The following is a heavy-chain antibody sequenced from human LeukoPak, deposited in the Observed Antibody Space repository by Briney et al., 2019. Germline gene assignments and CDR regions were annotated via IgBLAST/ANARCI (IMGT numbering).Heavy chain of an antibody. D-gene: IGHD1-26*01. CDR1: GGSISSGDYY. V-gene: IGHV4-30-4*01. Sequence: PSETLSLTCTVSGGSISSGDYYWSWIRQPPGKGLEWIGYIYYSGSTYYNPSLKSRVTISVDTSKNQFSLKLSSVTAADTAVYYCARETRGRGAKFGSGSYYFDYWGQGTLVTVSS. CDR3: ARETRGRGAKFGSGSYYFDY. J-gene: IGHJ4*02. CDR2: IYYSGST.